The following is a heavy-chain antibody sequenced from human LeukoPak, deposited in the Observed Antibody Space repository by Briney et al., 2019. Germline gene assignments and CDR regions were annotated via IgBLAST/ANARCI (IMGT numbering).Heavy chain of an antibody. J-gene: IGHJ4*02. V-gene: IGHV4-38-2*01. Sequence: SETLSLTCAVSGYSISSSSYWGWIRQPPGRGLEWIGSIYYSGSTYNNPSLKSRVIISVDTSKNQFSLKLTSVTAADTAVYYCARHPKSASLKKRGPPNQLVYMTTVTTFDYWGQGTLVIVSS. CDR3: ARHPKSASLKKRGPPNQLVYMTTVTTFDY. CDR2: IYYSGST. CDR1: GYSISSSSY. D-gene: IGHD4-17*01.